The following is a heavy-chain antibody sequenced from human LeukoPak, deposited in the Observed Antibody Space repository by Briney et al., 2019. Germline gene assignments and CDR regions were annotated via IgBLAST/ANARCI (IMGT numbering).Heavy chain of an antibody. D-gene: IGHD3-22*01. CDR2: INPTGGST. CDR3: ARRSADYDSSAYYH. V-gene: IGHV1-46*01. Sequence: ASVKVSCKASGYTFTSYYMHWVRQAPGEGLEWMGIINPTGGSTSYAQKFQGRVTMTRNTATSTVYMDLSSLTSDDTAVYYCARRSADYDSSAYYHWGLGTLVTVSS. CDR1: GYTFTSYY. J-gene: IGHJ4*02.